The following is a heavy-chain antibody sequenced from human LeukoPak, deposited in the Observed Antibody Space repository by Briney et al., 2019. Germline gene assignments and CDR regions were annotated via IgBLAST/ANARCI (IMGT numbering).Heavy chain of an antibody. CDR3: ARVETVVVMGDGYFDY. CDR1: GGTFSSYA. V-gene: IGHV1-69*05. D-gene: IGHD3-22*01. CDR2: IIPISGTA. Sequence: SVKVSCKASGGTFSSYAISWVRQAPGQGLEWMGGIIPISGTANYAQKFQGRVTITTDESTSTAYMELSSLRSEDTAVYYCARVETVVVMGDGYFDYWGQGTLVTVSS. J-gene: IGHJ4*02.